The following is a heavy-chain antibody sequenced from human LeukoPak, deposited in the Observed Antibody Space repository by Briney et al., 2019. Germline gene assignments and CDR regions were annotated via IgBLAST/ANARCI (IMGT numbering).Heavy chain of an antibody. V-gene: IGHV1-18*01. D-gene: IGHD6-13*01. J-gene: IGHJ6*03. CDR2: ISAYNGNT. Sequence: ASVKVSCKASGYTFTNYGISWVRQAPGQWLEWMGWISAYNGNTNYAQKLQGRVTMTTDTSTSTAYMELRSLRSDDTAVYYCARRIAAAGPPYYYYYMDVWGKGTTVTVSS. CDR3: ARRIAAAGPPYYYYYMDV. CDR1: GYTFTNYG.